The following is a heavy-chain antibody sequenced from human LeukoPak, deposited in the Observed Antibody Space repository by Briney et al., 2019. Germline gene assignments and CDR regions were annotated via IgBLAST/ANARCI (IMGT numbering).Heavy chain of an antibody. V-gene: IGHV3-74*01. CDR2: INSDGFST. J-gene: IGHJ4*02. CDR3: AREWDYGRNVDY. D-gene: IGHD4-23*01. Sequence: GGSLRLSCAASAFTFSSFEMNWVRQAPGKGLVWVSRINSDGFSTSYADSVRGRFTISRDNAKNTLYLQMNSLRAEDTAVYYCAREWDYGRNVDYWGQGTLVTVSS. CDR1: AFTFSSFE.